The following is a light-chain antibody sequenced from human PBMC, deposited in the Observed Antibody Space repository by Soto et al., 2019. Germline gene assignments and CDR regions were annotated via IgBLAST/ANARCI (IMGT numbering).Light chain of an antibody. CDR3: SSYATSSPYV. CDR2: EVS. Sequence: QSVLTQPASVSGSPGHSITISCTGTSNDVGGYDYVSWYHQHPGKAPKLVIYEVSHRPSGISDRFSGSKSVNPASLTISALQVEDEADYYCSSYATSSPYVFGPGTKVTIL. CDR1: SNDVGGYDY. V-gene: IGLV2-14*01. J-gene: IGLJ1*01.